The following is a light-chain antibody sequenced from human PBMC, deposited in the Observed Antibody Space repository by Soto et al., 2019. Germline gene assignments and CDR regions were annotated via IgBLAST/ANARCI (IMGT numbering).Light chain of an antibody. CDR2: EAS. J-gene: IGLJ1*01. CDR3: CSYADSSTYV. Sequence: QAALTQPASVSGSPGQSIAISCTGTSSDVGYYNVVSWYQQHPGKAPKLMIYEASKRPSGVSNRFSGSKSGNTASLTISGLQAEDEADYYCCSYADSSTYVFGTGTKVTVL. V-gene: IGLV2-23*01. CDR1: SSDVGYYNV.